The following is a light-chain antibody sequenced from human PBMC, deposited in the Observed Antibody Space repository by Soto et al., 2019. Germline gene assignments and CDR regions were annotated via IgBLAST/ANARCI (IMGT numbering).Light chain of an antibody. CDR2: EVS. Sequence: QSALTQPASVSGSTGQSITISCTGTSSDVGGYKYVSWYQQYPGKAPKLMFYEVSTRPSGVSNRFSGSKSGNTASLTISGLQAEDEADYYCSSYTSSSTRVFGTGTKVTVL. CDR1: SSDVGGYKY. CDR3: SSYTSSSTRV. J-gene: IGLJ1*01. V-gene: IGLV2-14*01.